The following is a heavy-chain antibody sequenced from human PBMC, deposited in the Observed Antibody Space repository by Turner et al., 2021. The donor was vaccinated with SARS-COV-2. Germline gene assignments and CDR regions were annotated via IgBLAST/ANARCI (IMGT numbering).Heavy chain of an antibody. Sequence: QVHLQQWGAGLLKPSETLSLTCAVYGGSFSGYYWTWIRQPPGKGLEWIGEIHPSGSTYYNPSLKNRVTISQDTSKSQFSLNLSSVTAADTAVYHCSRGDDSRKSGLLWGQGTLVTVSS. V-gene: IGHV4-34*01. CDR3: SRGDDSRKSGLL. CDR1: GGSFSGYY. D-gene: IGHD2-21*02. CDR2: IHPSGST. J-gene: IGHJ4*02.